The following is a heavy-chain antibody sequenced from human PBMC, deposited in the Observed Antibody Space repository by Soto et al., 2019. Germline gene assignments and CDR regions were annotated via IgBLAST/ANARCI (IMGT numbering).Heavy chain of an antibody. J-gene: IGHJ4*02. CDR1: GFTFSSYA. CDR2: ISYDGSNK. D-gene: IGHD3-10*01. Sequence: GGSLRLSCAASGFTFSSYAMHWVRQAPGKGLEWVAVISYDGSNKYYADSVKGRFTISRDNSKNTLYLQMNSLRAEDTAVYYCARDYYGSGSYNNQYFDYWGQGTMVTVYS. V-gene: IGHV3-30-3*01. CDR3: ARDYYGSGSYNNQYFDY.